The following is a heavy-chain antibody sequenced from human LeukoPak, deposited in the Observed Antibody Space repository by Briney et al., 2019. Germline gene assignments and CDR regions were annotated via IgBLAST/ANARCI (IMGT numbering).Heavy chain of an antibody. J-gene: IGHJ3*02. CDR2: INDNGGST. CDR3: ARPSDSSGGDAFDI. CDR1: GFTFSTYG. V-gene: IGHV3-64*01. D-gene: IGHD2-15*01. Sequence: PGGSLRLSCAASGFTFSTYGMHWVRQAPGKGLEYVAAINDNGGSTYYTNSVKGRFTISRDNSKNTLYLQVGSLRVEDTAVYYCARPSDSSGGDAFDIWGQGTMVIVSS.